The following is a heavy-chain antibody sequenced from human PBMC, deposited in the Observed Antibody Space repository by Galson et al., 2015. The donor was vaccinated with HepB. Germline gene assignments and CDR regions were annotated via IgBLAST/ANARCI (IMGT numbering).Heavy chain of an antibody. V-gene: IGHV1-69*04. D-gene: IGHD1-26*01. CDR1: GGTFSSYA. CDR3: ARGTPPSLEGAGFDY. Sequence: SVKVSCKASGGTFSSYAISWVRQAPGQGLEWMGRIIPILGIANYAQKFQGRVTITADKSTSTAYMELSSLRSEDTAVYYCARGTPPSLEGAGFDYWGQGTLVTVSS. CDR2: IIPILGIA. J-gene: IGHJ4*02.